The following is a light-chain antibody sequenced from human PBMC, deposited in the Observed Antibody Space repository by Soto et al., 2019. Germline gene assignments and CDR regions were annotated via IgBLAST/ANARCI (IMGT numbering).Light chain of an antibody. J-gene: IGKJ1*01. CDR1: QTISSW. CDR2: DAS. Sequence: DIQMTQPPSTLSASVGDRVTITCRARQTISSWLAWYQQKPGKAPNLLIYDASTLESGVPSRFSGSGSGTEFTLTISSLQPDDFATYYCQQYNSYWTFGQGTKVDIK. CDR3: QQYNSYWT. V-gene: IGKV1-5*01.